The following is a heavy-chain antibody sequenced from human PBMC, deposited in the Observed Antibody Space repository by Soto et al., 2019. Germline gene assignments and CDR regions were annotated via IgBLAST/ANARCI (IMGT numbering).Heavy chain of an antibody. CDR2: IYWDDDK. CDR3: AHLVVAGLGYYFDY. J-gene: IGHJ4*02. CDR1: GFSLSSTRMA. D-gene: IGHD6-19*01. V-gene: IGHV2-5*02. Sequence: QITLKESGPTLVKPTQTLTLTCTFSGFSLSSTRMAVGWIRQPPGKALEWLALIYWDDDKRYSPFLKSRLTITTHTSTTPVVLTMSNMDPVDTARYYWAHLVVAGLGYYFDYWGQGTLVTVSS.